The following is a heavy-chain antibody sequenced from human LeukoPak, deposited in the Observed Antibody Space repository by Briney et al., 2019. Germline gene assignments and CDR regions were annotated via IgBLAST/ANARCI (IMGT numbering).Heavy chain of an antibody. J-gene: IGHJ6*02. CDR3: AGAGRYSYDSSGYQGYYYYAMDV. D-gene: IGHD3-22*01. Sequence: GGALRLSCAASGFSFSSYWMHWVRQAPGKGLVWVSRIKTDGSIATYADSVKGRFTSSRDNAKNTLYLKLNSLRAEDTTVYYCAGAGRYSYDSSGYQGYYYYAMDVWGQGTTVTVSS. CDR2: IKTDGSIA. V-gene: IGHV3-74*01. CDR1: GFSFSSYW.